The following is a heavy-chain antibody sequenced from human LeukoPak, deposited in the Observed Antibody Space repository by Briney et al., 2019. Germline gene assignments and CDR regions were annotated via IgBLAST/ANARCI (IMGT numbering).Heavy chain of an antibody. CDR1: GYTFTSSV. Sequence: ASVKVSCKASGYTFTSSVISWVRQAPGQGLEGMGWISPYNDNTNYAQKLQGRVTMTTDTSTSTAYMELRSLRSDDTAVYYCARALGYQLLSWWFDPWGQGTLVTVSS. CDR3: ARALGYQLLSWWFDP. CDR2: ISPYNDNT. V-gene: IGHV1-18*01. J-gene: IGHJ5*02. D-gene: IGHD2-2*01.